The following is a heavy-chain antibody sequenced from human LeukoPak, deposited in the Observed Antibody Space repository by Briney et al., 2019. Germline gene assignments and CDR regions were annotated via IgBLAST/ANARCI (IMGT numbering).Heavy chain of an antibody. CDR1: GYTFSNYY. CDR2: ISAYNGDT. Sequence: GASVKVSCKASGYTFSNYYISWVRQAPGQGLEWLGWISAYNGDTNYEEKLQGRVTMTTDTSTTTAYMELRSLRSDDTAIYYCARDASASPHLGWGAVSLWGQGTLVTVSS. D-gene: IGHD3-16*01. V-gene: IGHV1-18*01. CDR3: ARDASASPHLGWGAVSL. J-gene: IGHJ4*02.